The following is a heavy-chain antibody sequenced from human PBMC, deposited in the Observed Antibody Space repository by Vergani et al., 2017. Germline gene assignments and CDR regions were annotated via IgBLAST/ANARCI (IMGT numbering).Heavy chain of an antibody. Sequence: VQLVESGGGVVQPGRSLRLSCAASGFTFSSYAMHWVRQAPGKGLEWVSSISSSSSYIYYADSVKGRFTISRDNAKNSLYLQMNSLRAEDTAVYYCARLYYDSSGTPNFDLWGRGTLVTVSS. CDR3: ARLYYDSSGTPNFDL. CDR2: ISSSSSYI. V-gene: IGHV3-21*04. CDR1: GFTFSSYA. J-gene: IGHJ2*01. D-gene: IGHD3-22*01.